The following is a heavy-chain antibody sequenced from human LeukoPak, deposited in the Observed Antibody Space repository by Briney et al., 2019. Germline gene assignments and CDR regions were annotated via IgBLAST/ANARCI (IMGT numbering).Heavy chain of an antibody. Sequence: GGSLRLSCAASGFTFSIYAMSWVRQAPGRGQEWVSSISGNGAGTFYTDSVKGRFTISRDNSKNTLFLQMDSLRAEDTAIYYCAKDRPNFYESSGHYYRQDGDYWGQGTLVTVSS. V-gene: IGHV3-23*01. CDR1: GFTFSIYA. CDR2: ISGNGAGT. J-gene: IGHJ4*02. CDR3: AKDRPNFYESSGHYYRQDGDY. D-gene: IGHD3-22*01.